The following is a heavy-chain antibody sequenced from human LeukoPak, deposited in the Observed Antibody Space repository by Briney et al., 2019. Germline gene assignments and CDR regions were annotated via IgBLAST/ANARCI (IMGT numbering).Heavy chain of an antibody. V-gene: IGHV4-34*01. D-gene: IGHD3-10*01. CDR2: INHSGST. CDR3: ITMVRGVIR. Sequence: SETLSLTCTVSGGSISSYYWSWIRQPPGKGLEWIGEINHSGSTNYNPSLKSRVTISVDTSKNQFSLKLSSVTAADTAVYYCITMVRGVIRWGQGTLVTVSS. J-gene: IGHJ4*02. CDR1: GGSISSYY.